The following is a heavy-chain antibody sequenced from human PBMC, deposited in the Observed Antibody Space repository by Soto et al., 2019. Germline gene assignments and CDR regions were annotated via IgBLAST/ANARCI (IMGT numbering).Heavy chain of an antibody. V-gene: IGHV1-69*01. CDR1: GGTFSNYI. D-gene: IGHD3-16*01. J-gene: IGHJ4*02. Sequence: QVQLVQSGAEVKKPGSSVKVSCKASGGTFSNYIINWVRQAPGQGLEWMGGIIPIFGSSNYAQKYQGRITITADESTRTAYMELSSLRFEDTAMYYCARLERIGDGRDFDYWGQGTLVSVSS. CDR3: ARLERIGDGRDFDY. CDR2: IIPIFGSS.